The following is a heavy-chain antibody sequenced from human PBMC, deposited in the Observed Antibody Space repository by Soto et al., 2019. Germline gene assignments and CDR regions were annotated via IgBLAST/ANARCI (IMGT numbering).Heavy chain of an antibody. CDR1: GDSISSSAYY. CDR3: ARRGSGSSFDY. J-gene: IGHJ4*01. D-gene: IGHD3-10*01. CDR2: IYSSGST. Sequence: SETLSLTCTVSGDSISSSAYYWGWIRQPPGKGLEWIGNIYSSGSTFYNPSLKSRVTISVGTFKNQFSLSLISVTAADTAVYYCARRGSGSSFDYWGQGTLVTVSS. V-gene: IGHV4-39*01.